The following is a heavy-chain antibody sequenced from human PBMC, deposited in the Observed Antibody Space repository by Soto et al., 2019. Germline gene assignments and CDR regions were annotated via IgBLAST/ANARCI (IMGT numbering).Heavy chain of an antibody. V-gene: IGHV1-69*13. CDR1: GGTFSSYA. D-gene: IGHD1-7*01. CDR3: AYGKTGTTIAYAFDI. CDR2: IISIFGTA. Sequence: ASVKVSCKASGGTFSSYAITWVRQAPGQGLEWMGGIISIFGTANYAQKFQGRVTITADESTSTAYMELSSLRSEDTAVYYCAYGKTGTTIAYAFDIWGQGTMVTVSS. J-gene: IGHJ3*02.